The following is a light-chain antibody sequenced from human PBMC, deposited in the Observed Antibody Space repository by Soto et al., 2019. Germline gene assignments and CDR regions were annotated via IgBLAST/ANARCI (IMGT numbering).Light chain of an antibody. Sequence: QSVLTQPPSVSGAPGQRVTISCTGNSSNIGADYDVHWYQQLPGTAPKLLIYGNSNRPSGVPDRFSGSKSGTSASLAITGLQAEDEADYYFQSYDSSLSGREVFGTGTKLTVL. J-gene: IGLJ1*01. V-gene: IGLV1-40*01. CDR2: GNS. CDR1: SSNIGADYD. CDR3: QSYDSSLSGREV.